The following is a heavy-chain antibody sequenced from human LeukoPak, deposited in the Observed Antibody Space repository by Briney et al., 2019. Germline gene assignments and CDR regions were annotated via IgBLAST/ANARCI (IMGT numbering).Heavy chain of an antibody. CDR2: ISAYNGNT. CDR3: ARAHPNYIAVAGRNWFDP. Sequence: GASVKVSCKASGYTFTSYGISWVRQAPGQGLEWMGWISAYNGNTNYAQKLQGRVTMTTDTSTSTAYMELRSLRSDDTAVYYCARAHPNYIAVAGRNWFDPWGQGTLVTVSS. V-gene: IGHV1-18*01. CDR1: GYTFTSYG. J-gene: IGHJ5*02. D-gene: IGHD6-19*01.